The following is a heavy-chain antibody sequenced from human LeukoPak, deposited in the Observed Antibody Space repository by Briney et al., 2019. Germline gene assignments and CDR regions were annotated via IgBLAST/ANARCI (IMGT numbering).Heavy chain of an antibody. D-gene: IGHD1-14*01. J-gene: IGHJ4*02. Sequence: PGGSLRLSCAASGFTLSRYWMSWVRQAPGKGLEWVANINEDGGERHYVDTVKGRFTISRDNAKNSLYLQMNSLRAEDTAVYYCARGGNLENWGRGTLVTVSP. CDR2: INEDGGER. CDR3: ARGGNLEN. CDR1: GFTLSRYW. V-gene: IGHV3-7*01.